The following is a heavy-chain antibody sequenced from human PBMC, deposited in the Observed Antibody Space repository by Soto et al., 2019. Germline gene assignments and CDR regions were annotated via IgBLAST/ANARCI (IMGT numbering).Heavy chain of an antibody. V-gene: IGHV1-2*02. CDR1: GYTFTGHY. Sequence: ASVKVSCKASGYTFTGHYIHWVRQAPEQGPEWMGEIGPESGATRYAQKFQGRVTMTRDMSITTVYMELNNLSPDDTAVYYCGRGRSGQIVVFYWGQGTPVTVLL. J-gene: IGHJ4*02. D-gene: IGHD5-12*01. CDR2: IGPESGAT. CDR3: GRGRSGQIVVFY.